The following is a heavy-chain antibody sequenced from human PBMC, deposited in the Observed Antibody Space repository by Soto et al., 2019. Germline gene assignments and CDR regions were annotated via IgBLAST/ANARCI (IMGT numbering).Heavy chain of an antibody. CDR2: ISAYNGNT. D-gene: IGHD2-15*01. CDR1: GYTFTSYG. V-gene: IGHV1-18*01. J-gene: IGHJ3*02. Sequence: GASVKVSCKASGYTFTSYGISWVRQAPGQGHEWMGWISAYNGNTNYAQKLQGRVTMTTDTSTSTAYMELRSLRSDDTAVYYCARRLDIVVVVAAQGSFDIWCQGLMVSVSS. CDR3: ARRLDIVVVVAAQGSFDI.